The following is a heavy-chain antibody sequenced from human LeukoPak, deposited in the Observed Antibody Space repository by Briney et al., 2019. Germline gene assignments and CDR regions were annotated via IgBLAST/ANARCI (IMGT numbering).Heavy chain of an antibody. J-gene: IGHJ1*01. D-gene: IGHD3-22*01. V-gene: IGHV1-18*01. CDR3: ARVDRAATVFQH. CDR2: ISAYNGNT. Sequence: ASVKVSCKASGYTFTSYGISWVRQAPGQGLEWMGWISAYNGNTHYAQKFQGRLTMTTDTSTSTAYMELRSLRSDDTAVYYCARVDRAATVFQHWGQGTLVTVSS. CDR1: GYTFTSYG.